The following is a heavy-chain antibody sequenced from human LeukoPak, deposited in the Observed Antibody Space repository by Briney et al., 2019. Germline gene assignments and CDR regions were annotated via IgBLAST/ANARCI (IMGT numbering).Heavy chain of an antibody. V-gene: IGHV6-1*01. J-gene: IGHJ5*02. D-gene: IGHD3-22*01. CDR1: GDSVSSNSAA. Sequence: SQTLSLTCAISGDSVSSNSAAWNWIRQSPSRGLEWLGRTYYRSKWYNDYAVSVRSRITINPDTSKNQFSLQLNSVTPEDTAVYYCARAPTNYYDSSGYYPYNWFDPWGQGTLVTVSS. CDR2: TYYRSKWYN. CDR3: ARAPTNYYDSSGYYPYNWFDP.